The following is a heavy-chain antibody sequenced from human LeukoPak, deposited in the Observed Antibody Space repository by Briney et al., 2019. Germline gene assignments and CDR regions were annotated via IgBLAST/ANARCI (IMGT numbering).Heavy chain of an antibody. D-gene: IGHD2-8*01. Sequence: GRSLRLSCAASGFTFDDYAMHWVRQAPGKGLEWVSGISWNSGTKGYADSVKGRFTISRDNAKNSLYLQMNSLRGEDAALYYCAVLHYYAMDVWGQGTTVTVSS. CDR2: ISWNSGTK. J-gene: IGHJ6*02. V-gene: IGHV3-9*01. CDR1: GFTFDDYA. CDR3: AVLHYYAMDV.